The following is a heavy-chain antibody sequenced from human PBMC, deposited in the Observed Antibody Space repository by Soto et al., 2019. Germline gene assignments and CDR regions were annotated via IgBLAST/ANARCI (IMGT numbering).Heavy chain of an antibody. CDR3: ARELERGFDY. Sequence: QVQLVESGGGVVQPGRSLRLSCAASGFTFSSYAMHWVRQAPGKGLEWVAVIAYDGRNKYYADSVKGRFTISRDNSKNTLYLQMNSLRIEDTDVYYCARELERGFDYWGQGTLVTVSS. D-gene: IGHD1-1*01. CDR2: IAYDGRNK. V-gene: IGHV3-30*04. J-gene: IGHJ4*02. CDR1: GFTFSSYA.